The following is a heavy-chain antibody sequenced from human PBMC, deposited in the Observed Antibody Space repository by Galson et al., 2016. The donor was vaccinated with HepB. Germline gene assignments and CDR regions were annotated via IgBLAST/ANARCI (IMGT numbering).Heavy chain of an antibody. CDR2: ISGSASAI. D-gene: IGHD3-3*01. Sequence: SLRLSCAASGFTFNSYNMNWVRQAPGKGLEWVSYISGSASAIYYADSVKGRFTISRDNAKNSLYLQMNSLRDEDTAVYYCATDRRSSFGAVTEYFQHWGQGTLVTVSS. CDR3: ATDRRSSFGAVTEYFQH. V-gene: IGHV3-21*05. CDR1: GFTFNSYN. J-gene: IGHJ1*01.